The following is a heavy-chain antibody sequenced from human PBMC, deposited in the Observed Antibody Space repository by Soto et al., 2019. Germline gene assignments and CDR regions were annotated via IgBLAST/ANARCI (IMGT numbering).Heavy chain of an antibody. J-gene: IGHJ4*02. D-gene: IGHD5-18*01. CDR3: ARGMTERRRRIQLWIDY. CDR1: GFTFSSYE. V-gene: IGHV3-48*03. Sequence: GGSLRLSCAASGFTFSSYEMNWVRQAPGKVLEWVSYISSSGSTIYYADSVKGRFTISRDNAKNSLYLQMNSLRAEDTAVYYCARGMTERRRRIQLWIDYWGQGTLVTVSS. CDR2: ISSSGSTI.